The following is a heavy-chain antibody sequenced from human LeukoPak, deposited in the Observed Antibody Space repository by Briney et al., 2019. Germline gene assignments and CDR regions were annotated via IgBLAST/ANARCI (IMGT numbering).Heavy chain of an antibody. CDR1: GFTFSSYS. CDR2: ISGSGGST. D-gene: IGHD6-19*01. Sequence: GGSLRLSCTASGFTFSSYSLNWVRQAPGKGLEWVSAISGSGGSTYYADSVKGRFTISRDNSKNTLYLQMNSLRAEDTAVYYCASAGSYSSGWPTSFDPWGQRTLVTVSS. J-gene: IGHJ5*02. CDR3: ASAGSYSSGWPTSFDP. V-gene: IGHV3-23*01.